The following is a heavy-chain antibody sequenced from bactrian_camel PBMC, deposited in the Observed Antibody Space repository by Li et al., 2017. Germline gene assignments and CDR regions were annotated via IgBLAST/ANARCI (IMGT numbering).Heavy chain of an antibody. D-gene: IGHD6*01. CDR2: IGTGGVS. CDR3: AARYSRSGGSWDGALSINDYNY. J-gene: IGHJ4*01. V-gene: IGHV3S55*01. CDR1: RYTYSSSR. Sequence: HVQLVESGGGSVEAGGSLRLSCAASRYTYSSSRMAWFRQRVGQAREGVAGIGTGGVSRVAESVKGRFTISKGKNTLYLQMNSLKPEDTAMYYCAARYSRSGGSWDGALSINDYNYWCQGTQVTVS.